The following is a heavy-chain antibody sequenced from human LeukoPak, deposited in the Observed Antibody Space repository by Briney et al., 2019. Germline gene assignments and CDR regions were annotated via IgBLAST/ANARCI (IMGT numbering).Heavy chain of an antibody. J-gene: IGHJ6*03. Sequence: GGSLRPSCAASGFTFSSYRMNWVRQSPGKGLEWVSSISSSSSYIYYADSVKGRFTISRDNAKNSLYLQMNSLRAEDTAVYYCASYYYYYYMDVWGKGTTVTVS. V-gene: IGHV3-21*01. CDR1: GFTFSSYR. CDR2: ISSSSSYI. CDR3: ASYYYYYYMDV.